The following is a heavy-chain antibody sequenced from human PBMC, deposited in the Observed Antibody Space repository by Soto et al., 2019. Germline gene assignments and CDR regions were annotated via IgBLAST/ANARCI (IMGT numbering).Heavy chain of an antibody. D-gene: IGHD6-6*01. CDR2: FDPEDGET. CDR3: ATVIGHRYSSSSPFDY. CDR1: GYTLTELS. Sequence: GASVKVSCKVSGYTLTELSMHWVRQAPGKGLEWMGGFDPEDGETIYAQKFQGRVTMTEDTSTDTAYMELSSLRSEDTAVYYCATVIGHRYSSSSPFDYWGQGTLVTVS. V-gene: IGHV1-24*01. J-gene: IGHJ4*02.